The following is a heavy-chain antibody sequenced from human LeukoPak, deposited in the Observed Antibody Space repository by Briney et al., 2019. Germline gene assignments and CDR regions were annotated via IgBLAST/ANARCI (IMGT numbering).Heavy chain of an antibody. CDR3: ARVLSRGSYSDDAFDI. V-gene: IGHV1-18*01. CDR2: ISAYNGNT. J-gene: IGHJ3*02. CDR1: GYTFTSYG. D-gene: IGHD1-26*01. Sequence: ASVKVSCEASGYTFTSYGISWVRQAPGQGLEWMGWISAYNGNTNYAQKLQGRVTMTTDTSTSTAYMELRSLRSDDTAVYYCARVLSRGSYSDDAFDIWGQGTMVTVSS.